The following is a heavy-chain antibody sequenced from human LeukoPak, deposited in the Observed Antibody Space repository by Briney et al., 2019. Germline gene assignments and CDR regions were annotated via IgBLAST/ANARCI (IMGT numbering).Heavy chain of an antibody. J-gene: IGHJ4*02. D-gene: IGHD3-22*01. CDR2: IYYSGST. CDR3: ASYYYDSSGYYYEGYFDY. CDR1: GGSISSGDYY. V-gene: IGHV4-30-4*01. Sequence: SETLSLTCTVSGGSISSGDYYWSWIRQPPGKGLEWIGYIYYSGSTYYNPSLKSRVTISVDRSKNQFSLKLSSVTAADTAVYYCASYYYDSSGYYYEGYFDYWGQGTLVIVSS.